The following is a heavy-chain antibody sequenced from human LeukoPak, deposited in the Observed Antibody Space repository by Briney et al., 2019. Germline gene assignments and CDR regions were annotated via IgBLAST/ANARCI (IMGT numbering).Heavy chain of an antibody. D-gene: IGHD6-13*01. Sequence: ASVKVSCKASGYTFTSYGISWVRQAPGQGLEWMGWISAYNGNTNYAQKLQGRVTMTTDTSTSTAYMELRSLRSDDTAVYYCARNSGSSSWLCNWFDPWGQGTLVTVSS. CDR1: GYTFTSYG. CDR3: ARNSGSSSWLCNWFDP. CDR2: ISAYNGNT. V-gene: IGHV1-18*01. J-gene: IGHJ5*02.